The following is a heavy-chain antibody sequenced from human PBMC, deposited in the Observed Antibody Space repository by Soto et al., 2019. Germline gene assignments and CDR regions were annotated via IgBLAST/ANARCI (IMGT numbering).Heavy chain of an antibody. V-gene: IGHV5-10-1*01. Sequence: RGESLKISCKGSGYSFTSYWISWVRQMPGKGLEWMGRIDPSDSYTNYSPSFQGHVTISADKSISTAYLQWSSLKASDTAMYYCASGYGDYYYYGMDVWGQGTTVTVSS. CDR2: IDPSDSYT. D-gene: IGHD4-17*01. J-gene: IGHJ6*02. CDR1: GYSFTSYW. CDR3: ASGYGDYYYYGMDV.